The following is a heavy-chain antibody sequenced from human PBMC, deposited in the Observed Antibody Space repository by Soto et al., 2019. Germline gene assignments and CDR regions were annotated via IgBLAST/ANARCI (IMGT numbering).Heavy chain of an antibody. CDR1: GFTFSSYG. J-gene: IGHJ4*02. V-gene: IGHV3-33*01. CDR2: IWYDGSNK. D-gene: IGHD3-9*01. Sequence: GGSLRLSCAASGFTFSSYGMHWVRQAPGKGLEWVAVIWYDGSNKYYADSVKGRFTISRDNSKNTLYLQMNSLRAEDTAVYYCARADLYDILTGYCDYWGQGTLVTVSS. CDR3: ARADLYDILTGYCDY.